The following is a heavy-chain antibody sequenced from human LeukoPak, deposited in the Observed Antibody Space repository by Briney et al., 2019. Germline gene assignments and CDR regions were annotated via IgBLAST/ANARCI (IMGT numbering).Heavy chain of an antibody. CDR3: ARGVRDCSSTSCYILKGLWY. D-gene: IGHD2-2*02. CDR1: GYTFTGYY. V-gene: IGHV1-2*02. J-gene: IGHJ4*02. Sequence: ASVKVSCKASGYTFTGYYMQWVRQVPGQGLEWMGWINPNSGGTNYAQKFQGRFTKTRDTSSSTAYMELSRLRSDDTAVYHCARGVRDCSSTSCYILKGLWYWGQGTPVTVSS. CDR2: INPNSGGT.